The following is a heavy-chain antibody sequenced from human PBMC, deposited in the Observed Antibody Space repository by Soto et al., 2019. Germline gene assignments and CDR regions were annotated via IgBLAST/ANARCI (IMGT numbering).Heavy chain of an antibody. CDR2: ISSSGSTI. J-gene: IGHJ5*02. CDR3: ARLPLRAARRPWFDR. Sequence: GGSLRLSCAASGFTFSSYEMNWVRQAPGKGLEWVSYISSSGSTIYYADSVKGRFTISRDNAKNSLYLQMNSLRAEDTAVYYCARLPLRAARRPWFDRWGQGTLVTVSS. D-gene: IGHD6-6*01. V-gene: IGHV3-48*03. CDR1: GFTFSSYE.